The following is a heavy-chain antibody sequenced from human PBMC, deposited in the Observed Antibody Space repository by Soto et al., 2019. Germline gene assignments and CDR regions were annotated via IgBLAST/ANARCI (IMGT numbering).Heavy chain of an antibody. V-gene: IGHV3-33*01. CDR3: ARDTQWLVQYYFDY. Sequence: HPGGSLRLSCAASGFTFSIYGMHWVRQAPGKGLEWVAVIWYDGSNKYYADSVKGRFTISRDNSKNMLYLQMNSLRAEDTAVYFCARDTQWLVQYYFDYWGQGTLVTVSS. D-gene: IGHD6-19*01. CDR1: GFTFSIYG. J-gene: IGHJ4*02. CDR2: IWYDGSNK.